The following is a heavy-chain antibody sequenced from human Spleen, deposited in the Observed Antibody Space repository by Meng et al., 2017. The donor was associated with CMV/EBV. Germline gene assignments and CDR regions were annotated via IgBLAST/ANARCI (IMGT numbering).Heavy chain of an antibody. V-gene: IGHV1-46*01. CDR1: NNY. D-gene: IGHD1-1*01. Sequence: NNYIHWMRQAPGQGLEWMGIINPSGGSTTYAQKFQGRVTMTRDTSTSTVYMELSSLRSEDTAVYYCARGFSPSVQLERGFKVWFDPWGQGTLVTVSS. J-gene: IGHJ5*02. CDR2: INPSGGST. CDR3: ARGFSPSVQLERGFKVWFDP.